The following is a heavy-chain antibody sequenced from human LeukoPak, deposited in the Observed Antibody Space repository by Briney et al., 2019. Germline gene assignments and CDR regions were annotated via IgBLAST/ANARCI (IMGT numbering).Heavy chain of an antibody. D-gene: IGHD6-19*01. CDR3: AREVSVAGKYPFDY. CDR2: ISSSSSYI. V-gene: IGHV3-21*01. Sequence: GGSLRLSCAASGFTFSSYSMNWVRQAPGKGLEWVSSISSSSSYIYYADSVKGRFTISRDNAKNSLYLQMNSLRTEDTAVYYCAREVSVAGKYPFDYWGQGTLVTVSS. J-gene: IGHJ4*02. CDR1: GFTFSSYS.